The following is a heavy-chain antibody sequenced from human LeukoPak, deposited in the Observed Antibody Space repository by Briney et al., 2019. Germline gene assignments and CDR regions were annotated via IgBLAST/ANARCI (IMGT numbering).Heavy chain of an antibody. CDR2: IIPIFGTA. J-gene: IGHJ4*02. V-gene: IGHV1-69*06. CDR3: ARLNQLRGDFDY. D-gene: IGHD4-17*01. Sequence: SVKVSCKASGGTFSSYAISWVRQAPGQGLEWMGGIIPIFGTANYAQKFQGRVTITADKSTSTAYMELSSLRSEDTAVYYCARLNQLRGDFDYWGQGTLVTVSS. CDR1: GGTFSSYA.